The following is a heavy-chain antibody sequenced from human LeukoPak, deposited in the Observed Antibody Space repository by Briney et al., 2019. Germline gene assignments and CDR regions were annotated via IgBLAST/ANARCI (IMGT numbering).Heavy chain of an antibody. V-gene: IGHV3-30*03. CDR3: ATGLFGYYFDY. J-gene: IGHJ4*02. CDR2: ISYDGSNK. CDR1: GFTFSSYG. Sequence: GGSLRLSCAASGFTFSSYGMHWVRQAPGKGLEWVAVISYDGSNKYYADSVKGRFTISRDNSKNTLYLQMNSLRAEDTAVYYCATGLFGYYFDYWGQGALVTVSS. D-gene: IGHD3-10*02.